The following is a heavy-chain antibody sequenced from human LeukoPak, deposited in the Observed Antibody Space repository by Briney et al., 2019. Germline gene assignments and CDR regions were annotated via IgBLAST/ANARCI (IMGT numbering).Heavy chain of an antibody. V-gene: IGHV4-59*01. J-gene: IGHJ5*02. CDR1: GGSITSGC. CDR3: ARDQNYYDGSGFSTWFDP. Sequence: SETLSLTCTVSGGSITSGCWSWIRQPPGKGLEWIGCIYYSGTTNHNPSLKSRVIISLDTSKSQFSLKLSSVTAADTAVYYCARDQNYYDGSGFSTWFDPWGQGTLVTVSS. D-gene: IGHD3-22*01. CDR2: IYYSGTT.